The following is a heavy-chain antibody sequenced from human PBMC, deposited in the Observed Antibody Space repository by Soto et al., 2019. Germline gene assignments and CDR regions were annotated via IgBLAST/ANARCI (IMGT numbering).Heavy chain of an antibody. Sequence: QAXGSLRRPFSASGLTFNRYAMSWVLQPRCKVLEWVSAISGSGGSTSYADSVKGRFTISRDNSKNTLYLQMNSLTAEDTAVYYCAKDGAVAGTGYYYGMDVWGQGTKVTVYS. D-gene: IGHD6-19*01. J-gene: IGHJ6*02. CDR3: AKDGAVAGTGYYYGMDV. V-gene: IGHV3-23*01. CDR1: GLTFNRYA. CDR2: ISGSGGST.